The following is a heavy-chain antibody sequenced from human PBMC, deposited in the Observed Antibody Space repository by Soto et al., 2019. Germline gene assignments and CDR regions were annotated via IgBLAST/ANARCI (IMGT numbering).Heavy chain of an antibody. CDR1: GINITGHY. CDR2: FYDSRST. Sequence: EVQLVESGGGLVQPGESLRLSCEVSGINITGHYMGWACQAPGKGLEWISIFYDSRSTYYAASVKGRFTISSGTPKNALHLQMNSLKVDDTARYYCVRVGPGAVAGTPHHWGQGTPVTVSS. J-gene: IGHJ1*01. D-gene: IGHD6-19*01. CDR3: VRVGPGAVAGTPHH. V-gene: IGHV3-53*01.